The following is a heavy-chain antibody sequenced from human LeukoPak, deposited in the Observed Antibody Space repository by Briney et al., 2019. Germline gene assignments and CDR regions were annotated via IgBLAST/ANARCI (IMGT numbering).Heavy chain of an antibody. Sequence: SETLSLTCTVSGGSISSNYWSWIRQSPGKGLEWIGYIYYRGSTDYNPSLKSRVTISVDTSKNQFSLELSSVTAADTAVYYCARQNYDEVNYYYYGLDVWGQGTTVTVSS. CDR2: IYYRGST. D-gene: IGHD3-3*01. CDR3: ARQNYDEVNYYYYGLDV. J-gene: IGHJ6*02. V-gene: IGHV4-59*08. CDR1: GGSISSNY.